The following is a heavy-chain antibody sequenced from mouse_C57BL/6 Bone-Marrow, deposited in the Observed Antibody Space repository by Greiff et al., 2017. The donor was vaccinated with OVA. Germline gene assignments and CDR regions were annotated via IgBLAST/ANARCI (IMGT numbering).Heavy chain of an antibody. J-gene: IGHJ2*01. D-gene: IGHD1-2*01. CDR3: ARDYYGYDY. V-gene: IGHV1-50*01. Sequence: QVQLQQSGAELVKPGASVKLSCKASGYTFTSYWMQWVKQRPGQGLEWIGEIDPSDSYTNYNQKFKGKATLTVDTSSSTAYMQLSSLTSEDSAVYYCARDYYGYDYWGQGTTLTVSS. CDR1: GYTFTSYW. CDR2: IDPSDSYT.